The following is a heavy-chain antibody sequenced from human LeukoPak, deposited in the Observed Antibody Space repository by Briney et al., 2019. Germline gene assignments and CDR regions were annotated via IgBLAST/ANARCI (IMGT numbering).Heavy chain of an antibody. Sequence: PGGSLRLSCSASGFTFSSYAMHWVRQAPGKGLEYVSAISSNGGSTYYADSVKGRFTISRDNSKNTLYLQMSSLRAEDTAVYYCARGRVGAYFDYWGQGTLVTVSS. CDR3: ARGRVGAYFDY. J-gene: IGHJ4*02. CDR1: GFTFSSYA. V-gene: IGHV3-64D*09. CDR2: ISSNGGST. D-gene: IGHD1-26*01.